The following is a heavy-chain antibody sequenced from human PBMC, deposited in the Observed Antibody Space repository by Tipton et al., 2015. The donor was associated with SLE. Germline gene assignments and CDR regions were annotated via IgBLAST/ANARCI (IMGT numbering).Heavy chain of an antibody. CDR3: ARDRARGPPYSYGSFDY. CDR2: IWYDGSNK. CDR1: GFTFSSYG. D-gene: IGHD5-18*01. J-gene: IGHJ4*02. Sequence: SLRLSCAASGFTFSSYGMHWVRQAPGKGLEWVAVIWYDGSNKYYADSVKGRFTISRDNSKNTLYLQMNSLRAEDTAVYYCARDRARGPPYSYGSFDYWGQGTLVTVSS. V-gene: IGHV3-33*01.